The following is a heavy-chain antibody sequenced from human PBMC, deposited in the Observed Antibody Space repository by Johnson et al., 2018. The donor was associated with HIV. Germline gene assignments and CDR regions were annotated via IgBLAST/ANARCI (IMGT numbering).Heavy chain of an antibody. CDR1: GFTFSNFG. D-gene: IGHD2-15*01. CDR3: ARDMEAYCSGGSCYSAAFDI. Sequence: QVQLVESGGGVVQPGRSLRLSCATSGFTFSNFGMHWVRQAPGKGLEWVAVISYDGSNKYYADSVKGRFTISRDNSKNTLYLQMNSLRAEDTAVYYCARDMEAYCSGGSCYSAAFDIWGQGTMVTVSS. J-gene: IGHJ3*02. CDR2: ISYDGSNK. V-gene: IGHV3-30*03.